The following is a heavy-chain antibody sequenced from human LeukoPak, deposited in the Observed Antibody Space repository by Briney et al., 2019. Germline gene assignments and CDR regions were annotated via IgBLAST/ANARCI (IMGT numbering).Heavy chain of an antibody. J-gene: IGHJ4*02. CDR1: GFTFSSHW. V-gene: IGHV3-7*01. CDR3: ARDVPYGATTLDY. Sequence: PGGSLRLSCAASGFTFSSHWMCWVRQAPGKGLEWVASIKYDGSDKNYVDSVKGRFTISRDNAKNSLDLQMNSLRAEDTAVYYCARDVPYGATTLDYWGQGTLVTVSS. D-gene: IGHD4/OR15-4a*01. CDR2: IKYDGSDK.